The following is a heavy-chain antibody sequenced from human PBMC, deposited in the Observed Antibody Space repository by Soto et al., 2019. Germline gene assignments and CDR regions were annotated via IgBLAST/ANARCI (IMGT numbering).Heavy chain of an antibody. CDR1: GGTFSSNA. V-gene: IGHV1-69*13. J-gene: IGHJ3*01. CDR3: AKEGTAMVADVFDF. D-gene: IGHD5-18*01. CDR2: IIPIFGTA. Sequence: SVKVSCKASGGTFSSNAISWVRQAPGQGLEWMGGIIPIFGTANYAQKFQGRVTITADESTSTAYMELSSLRSEDTAVYYCAKEGTAMVADVFDFWGKGTMVTVSS.